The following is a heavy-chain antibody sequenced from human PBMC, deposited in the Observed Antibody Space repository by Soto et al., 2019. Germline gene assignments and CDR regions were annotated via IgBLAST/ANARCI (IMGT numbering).Heavy chain of an antibody. CDR3: ARDRGDDYDDYP. CDR2: IIPILGRT. D-gene: IGHD4-17*01. Sequence: QVQLVQSGAEVKEPGSSVRVSCRASGGTFSMSTFSWVRQATGQGLEWMGRIIPILGRTDYAEKFQGRVKITADKSTSTSYMELNSLTSEDTAVYYCARDRGDDYDDYPLGQGTLVTVSS. V-gene: IGHV1-69*08. CDR1: GGTFSMST. J-gene: IGHJ5*02.